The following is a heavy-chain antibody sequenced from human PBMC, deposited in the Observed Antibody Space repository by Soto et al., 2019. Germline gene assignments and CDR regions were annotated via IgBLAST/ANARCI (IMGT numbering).Heavy chain of an antibody. V-gene: IGHV2-26*01. CDR3: ARIYPFCIITSGDWSDP. CDR1: GFSLSNAYMG. D-gene: IGHD3-22*01. Sequence: QVTLKESGPVLVKPTETLTLTCTVSGFSLSNAYMGVSWIRQPPGKALEWLAHIFSDDEKSYSSSLKNRLTISKDTPKGQVALTITNMDRGDTAIYYCARIYPFCIITSGDWSDPGGKGPLLTVSS. CDR2: IFSDDEK. J-gene: IGHJ5*02.